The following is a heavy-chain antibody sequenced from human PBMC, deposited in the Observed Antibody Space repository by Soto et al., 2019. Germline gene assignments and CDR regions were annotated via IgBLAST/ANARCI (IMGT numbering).Heavy chain of an antibody. D-gene: IGHD3-10*01. CDR1: GYTFTSYD. J-gene: IGHJ6*03. Sequence: ASVKVSCKASGYTFTSYDINWVRQATGQGLEWMGWMNPNSGNTGYAQKFQGRVTMTRNTSKSTAYLELSSLRSEDTAVYYWASRGGSGSYYGAAETKKENYYYMDVWGKGTTVTVSS. V-gene: IGHV1-8*01. CDR3: ASRGGSGSYYGAAETKKENYYYMDV. CDR2: MNPNSGNT.